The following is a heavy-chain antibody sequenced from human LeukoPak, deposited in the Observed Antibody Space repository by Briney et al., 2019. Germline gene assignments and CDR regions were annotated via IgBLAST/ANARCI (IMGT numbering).Heavy chain of an antibody. V-gene: IGHV3-30*18. D-gene: IGHD3-10*01. J-gene: IGHJ4*02. CDR1: GFTFSSYG. CDR3: AKGRTEPWFGELFLPVDY. CDR2: ISYDGSNK. Sequence: SGGSLRIYCAASGFTFSSYGMHWVRQAPGKGLEWVAVISYDGSNKYYADSVKGRFTISRDNSKNTLYLQMNSLGAEDTAVYYRAKGRTEPWFGELFLPVDYWGQGTLVTVSS.